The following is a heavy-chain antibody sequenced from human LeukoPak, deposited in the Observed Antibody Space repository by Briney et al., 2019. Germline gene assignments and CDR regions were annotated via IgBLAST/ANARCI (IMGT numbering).Heavy chain of an antibody. Sequence: SETLSLTCTVSGGSISSSSYYWGWIRQPPGKGLEWIGSIYYSGGTYYNPSLKSRVTISVDTSKNQFSLKLSSVTAADTAVYYCARLASYYYDSSGFDYMDVWGKGTTVTVSS. V-gene: IGHV4-39*01. CDR1: GGSISSSSYY. J-gene: IGHJ6*03. CDR2: IYYSGGT. D-gene: IGHD3-22*01. CDR3: ARLASYYYDSSGFDYMDV.